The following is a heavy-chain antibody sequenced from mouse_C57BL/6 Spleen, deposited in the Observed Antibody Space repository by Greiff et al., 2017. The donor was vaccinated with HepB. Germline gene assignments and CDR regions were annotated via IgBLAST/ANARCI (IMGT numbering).Heavy chain of an antibody. CDR1: GFTFTDYY. D-gene: IGHD1-1*01. Sequence: EVKLMESGGGLVQPGGSLSLSCAASGFTFTDYYMSWVRQPPGQALEWLGFIRNKDNGYTTEYSASVKGRFTISRDNSQTILYLHMKALRAEDSATYYCARYIYYGSSEDYAMDCWGQGPSVTVAS. CDR2: IRNKDNGYTT. CDR3: ARYIYYGSSEDYAMDC. J-gene: IGHJ4*01. V-gene: IGHV7-3*01.